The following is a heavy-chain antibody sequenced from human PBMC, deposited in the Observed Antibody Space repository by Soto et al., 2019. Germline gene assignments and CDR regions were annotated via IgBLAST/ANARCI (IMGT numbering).Heavy chain of an antibody. Sequence: QVQLVQSGAEMKKPGASVKVSCKASGYTFTSYGISWVRQAPGQGLEWMGWISAYNGNPNYAQKLQGRVTMTTDTSTSTAYMERRSLRSDDTAVYYCARDKPGEVLSFGENQALNWFDPWGQGTLVPVSS. CDR1: GYTFTSYG. V-gene: IGHV1-18*01. CDR2: ISAYNGNP. CDR3: ARDKPGEVLSFGENQALNWFDP. D-gene: IGHD3-10*01. J-gene: IGHJ5*02.